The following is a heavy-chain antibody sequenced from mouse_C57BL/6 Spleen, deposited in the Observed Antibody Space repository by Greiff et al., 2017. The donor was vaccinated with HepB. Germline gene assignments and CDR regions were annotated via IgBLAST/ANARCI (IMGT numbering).Heavy chain of an antibody. CDR1: GYTFTDYY. Sequence: VQLKQSGPELVKPGASVKISCKASGYTFTDYYMNWVKQSHGKSLEWIGDINPNNGGTSYNQKFKGKATLTVDKSSSPAYMELRSLTSEDSAVYYCANSYGNYGWFAYWGQGTLVTVSA. D-gene: IGHD2-1*01. J-gene: IGHJ3*01. CDR2: INPNNGGT. V-gene: IGHV1-26*01. CDR3: ANSYGNYGWFAY.